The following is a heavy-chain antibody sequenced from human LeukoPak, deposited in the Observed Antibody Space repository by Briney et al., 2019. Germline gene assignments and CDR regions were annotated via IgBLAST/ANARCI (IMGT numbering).Heavy chain of an antibody. CDR3: ASDHSGWLGLGY. Sequence: SETLSLTCTVSGGSISSYYWSWIRQPPGKGLEWIGRIYAGGRSNYNPSLRSRVTISVDTSKNQFSLRLSSVTATDTGVYYCASDHSGWLGLGYWGQGTLVSVSS. CDR1: GGSISSYY. V-gene: IGHV4-4*07. CDR2: IYAGGRS. D-gene: IGHD6-19*01. J-gene: IGHJ4*02.